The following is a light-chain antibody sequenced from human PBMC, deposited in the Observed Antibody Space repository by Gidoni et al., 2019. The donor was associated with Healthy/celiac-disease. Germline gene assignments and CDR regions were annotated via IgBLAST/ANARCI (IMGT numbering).Light chain of an antibody. CDR1: QSLLHSNGYNY. J-gene: IGKJ1*01. CDR2: LGS. CDR3: MQALQTQWT. V-gene: IGKV2-28*01. Sequence: DIVMTQSPLSLPVTPGEPASISCRSSQSLLHSNGYNYLDWYLQKPGQSPQLLIYLGSNRASGVPDRFSGSGSGTDVTLKISRGEAEDVGVYYCMQALQTQWTFGQXTKVEIK.